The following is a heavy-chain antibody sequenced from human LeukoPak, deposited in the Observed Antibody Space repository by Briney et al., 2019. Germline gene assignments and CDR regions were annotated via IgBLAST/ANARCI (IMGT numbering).Heavy chain of an antibody. CDR2: IWYDGSNK. CDR3: AKEEGDAFDI. J-gene: IGHJ3*02. Sequence: PGGSLRLSCAASGFTFSSYGMHWVRQAPGKGLEWVAVIWYDGSNKYYADSVKGRFTISRDNSKNTLYLQMNSLRAEDTAVYHCAKEEGDAFDIWGQGTMVTVSS. CDR1: GFTFSSYG. V-gene: IGHV3-33*06.